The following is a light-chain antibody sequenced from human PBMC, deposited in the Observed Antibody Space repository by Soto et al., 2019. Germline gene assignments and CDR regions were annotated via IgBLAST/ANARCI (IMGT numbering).Light chain of an antibody. J-gene: IGKJ5*01. CDR3: QQYGSSPIT. Sequence: EIVMTQSPATLSVSPGERATLSCRASQSVSSNLAWYQQKPGQAPRLLIYGASTRATGIPARFSGSGSGTEFTLTISSLQSEDFAVYSCQQYGSSPITFGQGTRLEIK. CDR1: QSVSSN. V-gene: IGKV3-15*01. CDR2: GAS.